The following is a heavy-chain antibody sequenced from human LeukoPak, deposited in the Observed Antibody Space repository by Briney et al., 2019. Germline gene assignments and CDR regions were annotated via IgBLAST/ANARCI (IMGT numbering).Heavy chain of an antibody. J-gene: IGHJ4*02. CDR2: IWFDGSDK. Sequence: GGSLRLSCAASGFTFSSYGMHWVRQAPGKGLEWVTFIWFDGSDKYYADSVKGRFTISRDNSKSTLYLQMNSLRAEDTAVYYCACDYGGNSGVDYWGQGTLVTVSS. D-gene: IGHD4-23*01. CDR3: ACDYGGNSGVDY. V-gene: IGHV3-30*02. CDR1: GFTFSSYG.